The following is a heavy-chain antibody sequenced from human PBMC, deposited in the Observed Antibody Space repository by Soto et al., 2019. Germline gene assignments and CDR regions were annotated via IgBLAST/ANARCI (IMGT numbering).Heavy chain of an antibody. CDR3: ARDLTIVRATHPRLENYGMDV. CDR2: ISPYTGHT. Sequence: QVQLVQSAGEVKKPGASVKVSCKASGYSFTSYGISWVRRAPGQGLEWMGGISPYTGHTQFVERFQGRVTMTTDTSTKTAYMELRNLRSDDTAHYYCARDLTIVRATHPRLENYGMDVWGQGTTVSVSS. CDR1: GYSFTSYG. V-gene: IGHV1-18*01. D-gene: IGHD1-26*01. J-gene: IGHJ6*02.